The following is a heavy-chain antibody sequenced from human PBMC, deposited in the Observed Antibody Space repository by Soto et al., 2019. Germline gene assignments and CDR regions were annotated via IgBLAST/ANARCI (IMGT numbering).Heavy chain of an antibody. CDR3: AGHGGYSY. CDR2: FSSGSSDT. CDR1: GFTVRTNG. D-gene: IGHD2-15*01. J-gene: IGHJ4*02. Sequence: EVQLLESGGGLVQAGGSLRLSCAATGFTVRTNGMSWVRQAPGKGLEWVASFSSGSSDTHYADSLKGRIAISRDNSKNTLYLQMNSLRVEDTALYYWAGHGGYSYLGQGTLVTVPS. V-gene: IGHV3-23*01.